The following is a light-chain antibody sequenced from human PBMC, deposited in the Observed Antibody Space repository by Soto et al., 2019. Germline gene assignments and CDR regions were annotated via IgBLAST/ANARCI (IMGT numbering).Light chain of an antibody. CDR3: CSYAGSSTYV. Sequence: QSALTQPASVSGSPGQSITISCTGTSSDVGSYNLVSWYQQYPGKAPKLIIYEGSKRPSGVSNRFSGSKSGNTASLTISGLQAEDEADNYCCSYAGSSTYVFGGGTKVTVL. V-gene: IGLV2-23*01. CDR1: SSDVGSYNL. J-gene: IGLJ2*01. CDR2: EGS.